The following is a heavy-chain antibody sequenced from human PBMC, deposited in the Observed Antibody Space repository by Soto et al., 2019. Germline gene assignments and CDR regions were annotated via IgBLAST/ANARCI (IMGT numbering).Heavy chain of an antibody. CDR1: GGSISSDY. Sequence: TLSLTCTVSGGSISSDYWSWIRQPPGKGLEWIGYIYYSGSTNYNPSLKSRVTISVDTSKNQFSLKLSSVTAADTAVYYCARGRYSYGYWSRWGQGTLVTVSS. J-gene: IGHJ4*02. CDR3: ARGRYSYGYWSR. V-gene: IGHV4-59*01. D-gene: IGHD5-18*01. CDR2: IYYSGST.